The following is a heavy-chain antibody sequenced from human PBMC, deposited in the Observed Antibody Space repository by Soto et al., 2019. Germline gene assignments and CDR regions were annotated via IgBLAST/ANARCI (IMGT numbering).Heavy chain of an antibody. J-gene: IGHJ3*02. CDR3: ARDHIAAADDDAFDI. CDR2: ISSSSSTI. V-gene: IGHV3-48*01. CDR1: GFTFSSYS. D-gene: IGHD6-13*01. Sequence: GGSLRLSCAASGFTFSSYSMNWVRQAPGKGLEWVSYISSSSSTIYYADSVKGRFTISRDNAKNSLYLQMNSLRAEDTAVYYCARDHIAAADDDAFDIWGQGTMVTVSS.